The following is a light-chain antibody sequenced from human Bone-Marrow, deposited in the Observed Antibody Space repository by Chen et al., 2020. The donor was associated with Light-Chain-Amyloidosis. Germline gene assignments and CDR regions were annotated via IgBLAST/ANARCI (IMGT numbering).Light chain of an antibody. CDR1: DLPTKY. Sequence: SYELTPAPSVSVSPGQPARITCSGDDLPTKYAYWYQQKPGQAPVLVIHRDTERPSGISERFSGSSSGTTATLTISGVQAEDEADYHCQSADSSGTYEVIFGGGTKLTVL. V-gene: IGLV3-25*03. J-gene: IGLJ2*01. CDR3: QSADSSGTYEVI. CDR2: RDT.